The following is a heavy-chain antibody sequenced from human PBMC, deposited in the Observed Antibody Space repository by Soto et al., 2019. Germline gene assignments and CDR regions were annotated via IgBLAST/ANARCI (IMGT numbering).Heavy chain of an antibody. CDR2: ISTSGTTI. D-gene: IGHD3-22*01. V-gene: IGHV3-11*01. Sequence: QVQLVESGGGSVTPGGSLRLSCVASGFTFSDYYMSWIRQAPGKGLEWVSYISTSGTTIYTDSVKGRFTISRDNAKNSLYMQMNRLRAEDTAVYYCARDSYGNYGYWGQGTLVTVSS. J-gene: IGHJ4*02. CDR1: GFTFSDYY. CDR3: ARDSYGNYGY.